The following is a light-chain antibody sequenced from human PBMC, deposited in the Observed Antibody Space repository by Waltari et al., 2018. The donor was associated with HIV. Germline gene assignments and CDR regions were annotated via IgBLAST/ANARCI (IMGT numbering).Light chain of an antibody. CDR3: CSYGSGSTLV. V-gene: IGLV2-23*02. Sequence: QSGLTQPASVSGSPGQSITISCTGTSSDVGGFNLLSWYQTLPGNAPELMIYEVTTRPSGVFLRFAGSKSGNTASLTISGLQAEDEAHYFCCSYGSGSTLVFGGGTKLTVL. CDR1: SSDVGGFNL. J-gene: IGLJ2*01. CDR2: EVT.